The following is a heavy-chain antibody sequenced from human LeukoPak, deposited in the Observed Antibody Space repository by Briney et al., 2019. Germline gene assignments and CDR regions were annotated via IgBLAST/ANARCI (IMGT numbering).Heavy chain of an antibody. CDR2: IYPGDSDT. V-gene: IGHV5-51*01. J-gene: IGHJ3*02. Sequence: GESLKISCKGSGYSFTSYWIVWVRQMPGKGLEWVGIIYPGDSDTRYSPSFQGQVTISADKSISTAYLQWSSLKASDTAMYYRARPGYSYGIAFDIWGQGTMVTVSS. CDR1: GYSFTSYW. CDR3: ARPGYSYGIAFDI. D-gene: IGHD5-18*01.